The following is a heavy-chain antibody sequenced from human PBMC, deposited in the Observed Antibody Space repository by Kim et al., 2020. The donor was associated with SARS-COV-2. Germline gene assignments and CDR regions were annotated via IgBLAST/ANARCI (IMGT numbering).Heavy chain of an antibody. Sequence: GGSLRLSCAASGFTFSSYGMHWVRQAPGKGLEWVAVISYDGSNKYYADSVKGRFTISRDNSKNTLYLQMNSLRAEDTAVYYCAKDPAVITHGYYWGQGTLVTVSS. V-gene: IGHV3-30*18. CDR2: ISYDGSNK. CDR3: AKDPAVITHGYY. J-gene: IGHJ4*02. CDR1: GFTFSSYG. D-gene: IGHD3-22*01.